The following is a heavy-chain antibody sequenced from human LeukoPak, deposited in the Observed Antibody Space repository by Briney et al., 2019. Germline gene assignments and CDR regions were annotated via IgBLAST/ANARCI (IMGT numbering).Heavy chain of an antibody. CDR1: GGSISSYY. CDR2: IYYSGST. D-gene: IGHD2-2*01. J-gene: IGHJ4*02. V-gene: IGHV4-59*01. Sequence: SESLSLTCTVSGGSISSYYWSWIRQPPGKGLEWIGYIYYSGSTNYNPSPKSRVTISVDTSKNQFSLKLSSVTAADTAVYYCARSGTSLFDYWGQGTLVTVSS. CDR3: ARSGTSLFDY.